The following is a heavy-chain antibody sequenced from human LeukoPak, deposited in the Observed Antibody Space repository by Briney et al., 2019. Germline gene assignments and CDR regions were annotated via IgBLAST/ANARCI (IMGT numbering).Heavy chain of an antibody. D-gene: IGHD4/OR15-4a*01. CDR1: GFTFSSYT. V-gene: IGHV3-21*04. CDR2: ISSSSSNI. Sequence: GGSLRLSCAASGFTFSSYTMNWVRQAPGKGLEWVSSISSSSSNIYYADSVKGRFTISRDNAKNSLYLQMTSLRAEDTAVYYCSRDNPFGAYWGQGTLVTVSS. CDR3: SRDNPFGAY. J-gene: IGHJ4*02.